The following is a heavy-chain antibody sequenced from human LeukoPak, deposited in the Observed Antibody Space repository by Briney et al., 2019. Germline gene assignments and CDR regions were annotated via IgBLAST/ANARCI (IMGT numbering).Heavy chain of an antibody. Sequence: GGSLRLSCAASGFTFSRNWMHWVRQAPGKGLVWVVHINSYGSTTSYADPVKGRFTISRDNAKNTLYLQMNSLRAEDTAVYYCARDLTYGTGWFDAWGQGTLVTVSS. V-gene: IGHV3-74*01. CDR2: INSYGSTT. J-gene: IGHJ5*02. CDR1: GFTFSRNW. D-gene: IGHD3-10*01. CDR3: ARDLTYGTGWFDA.